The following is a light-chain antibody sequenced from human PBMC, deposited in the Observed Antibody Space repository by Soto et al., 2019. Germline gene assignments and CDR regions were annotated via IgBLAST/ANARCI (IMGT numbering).Light chain of an antibody. Sequence: DIQMTQSPSSLSASVGDRVTITCGATQDISTWLAWYQQKPGKAPKLLIYAASNLQSGVPSRFSGSGSGTDFTLTISSLQPEDFTTYYCQQANSFPWTFGQGTKVDIK. CDR3: QQANSFPWT. CDR2: AAS. V-gene: IGKV1-12*01. CDR1: QDISTW. J-gene: IGKJ1*01.